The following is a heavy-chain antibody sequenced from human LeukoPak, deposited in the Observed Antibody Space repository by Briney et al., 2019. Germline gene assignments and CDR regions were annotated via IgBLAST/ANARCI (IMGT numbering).Heavy chain of an antibody. V-gene: IGHV3-23*01. CDR3: AKDRADSSSWYDGDY. D-gene: IGHD6-13*01. CDR2: INGGGGST. CDR1: GFTFSSYA. J-gene: IGHJ4*02. Sequence: HAGGSLRLSCAASGFTFSSYAMSWVRQAPAKGLEWVSAINGGGGSTYYADSVKGRFSISRDNSKNTLYLQMNSLRAEDTAVYYCAKDRADSSSWYDGDYWGQGTLVTVSS.